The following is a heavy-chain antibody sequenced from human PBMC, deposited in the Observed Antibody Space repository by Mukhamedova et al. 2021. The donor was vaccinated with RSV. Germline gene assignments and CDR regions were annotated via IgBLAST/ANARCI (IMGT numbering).Heavy chain of an antibody. J-gene: IGHJ5*02. D-gene: IGHD3-22*01. CDR2: INPNNGNA. Sequence: VRQATGQGLEWMGWINPNNGNAGYAPKFQGRVTMTRNTSASTVYMEMSSLRPEDTAIYYCARVDYYDSRGNWLDPWGQGTLVTV. V-gene: IGHV1-8*01. CDR3: ARVDYYDSRGNWLDP.